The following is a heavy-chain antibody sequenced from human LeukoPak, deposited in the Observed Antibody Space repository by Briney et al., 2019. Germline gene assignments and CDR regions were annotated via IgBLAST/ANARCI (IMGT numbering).Heavy chain of an antibody. CDR3: AKAVAGAARFESFDI. V-gene: IGHV3-30*04. D-gene: IGHD6-6*01. CDR1: GFTFSSYA. CDR2: ISYDGSNK. J-gene: IGHJ3*02. Sequence: PGGSLRLSCAASGFTFSSYAMHWVRQAPGKGLEWVAVISYDGSNKYYADSVKGRFTISRDNSKNTLFVQMNSLRAEDTAVYYCAKAVAGAARFESFDIWGQGTTVTVSS.